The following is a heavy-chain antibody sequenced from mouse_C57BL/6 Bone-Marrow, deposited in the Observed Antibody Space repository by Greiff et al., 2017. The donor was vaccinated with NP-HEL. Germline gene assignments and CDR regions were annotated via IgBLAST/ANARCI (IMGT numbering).Heavy chain of an antibody. CDR3: ARHAYDYDGFYYAMDY. CDR2: ISNLAYSI. V-gene: IGHV5-15*01. J-gene: IGHJ4*01. D-gene: IGHD2-4*01. Sequence: EVKLMESGGGLVQPGGSLKLSCAASGFTFSDYGMAWVRQAPRKGPEWVAFISNLAYSIYYADTVTGRFTISRENAKNTLYLEMSSLRSEDTAMYYCARHAYDYDGFYYAMDYWGQGTSVTVSS. CDR1: GFTFSDYG.